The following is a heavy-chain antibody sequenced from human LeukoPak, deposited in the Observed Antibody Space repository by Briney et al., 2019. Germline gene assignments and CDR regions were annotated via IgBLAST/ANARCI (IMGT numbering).Heavy chain of an antibody. CDR3: TSLYDTPGSLDY. D-gene: IGHD3-10*01. CDR1: GFTFSGTA. Sequence: GGSLRLSCAASGFTFSGTAMHWVRLASGKGLGWVGRIRSKANSYATAYAASVKGRLTISRDDSKNTAYLQMNSLKTEDTAVYYCTSLYDTPGSLDYWGQGTLVTVSS. CDR2: IRSKANSYAT. V-gene: IGHV3-73*01. J-gene: IGHJ4*02.